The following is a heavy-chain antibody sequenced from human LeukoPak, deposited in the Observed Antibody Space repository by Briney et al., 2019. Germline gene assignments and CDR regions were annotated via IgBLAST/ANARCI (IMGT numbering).Heavy chain of an antibody. Sequence: EASVKVSCKASGYTFTSYGISWVRQAPGQGLEWMGWISAYNGNTNYAQKLQGRVTMTTDTSTSTAYMELRSLRSDDTAVYYCARVPSSTYYYDSSGYYYANYEAFDIWGQGTMVTVSS. J-gene: IGHJ3*02. CDR3: ARVPSSTYYYDSSGYYYANYEAFDI. D-gene: IGHD3-22*01. CDR2: ISAYNGNT. CDR1: GYTFTSYG. V-gene: IGHV1-18*01.